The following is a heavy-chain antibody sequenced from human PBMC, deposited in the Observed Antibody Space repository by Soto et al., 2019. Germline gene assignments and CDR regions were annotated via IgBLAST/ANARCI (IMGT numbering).Heavy chain of an antibody. D-gene: IGHD3-22*01. Sequence: ASVKVSCKASGGTFSSYAISWVRQAPGQGLEWMGGIIPIFGTANYAQKFQGRVTITADESTSTAYMELSSLRSEDTAVYYCTTYYYDSSGYYSPPTEYFQHWGQGTLVTVSS. V-gene: IGHV1-69*13. CDR3: TTYYYDSSGYYSPPTEYFQH. J-gene: IGHJ1*01. CDR2: IIPIFGTA. CDR1: GGTFSSYA.